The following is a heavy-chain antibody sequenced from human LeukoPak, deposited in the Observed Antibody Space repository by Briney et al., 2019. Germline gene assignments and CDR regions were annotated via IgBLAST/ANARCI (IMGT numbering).Heavy chain of an antibody. Sequence: SETLSLTCAVYGGSFSGYYWSWIRQPPGKGLEWIGEINHSGSTNYNPSLKSRVTISVDTSKNQFSLKLSSVTAADTAVYYCARALVDTAISWGQGTLVTVPS. CDR1: GGSFSGYY. V-gene: IGHV4-34*01. D-gene: IGHD5-18*01. CDR3: ARALVDTAIS. CDR2: INHSGST. J-gene: IGHJ5*02.